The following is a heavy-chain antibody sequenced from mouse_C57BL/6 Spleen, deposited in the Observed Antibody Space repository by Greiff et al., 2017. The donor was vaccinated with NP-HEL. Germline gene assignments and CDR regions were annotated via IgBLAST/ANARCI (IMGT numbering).Heavy chain of an antibody. J-gene: IGHJ1*03. Sequence: VQLKESGPELVKPGASVKISCKASGYTFTDYYMNWVKQSHGKSLEWIGDINPNNGGTSYNQKFKGKATLTVDKSSSTAYMELRSLTSEDSAVYYCARSFTYYSNYSYWYFDVWGTGTTVTVSS. CDR1: GYTFTDYY. CDR2: INPNNGGT. CDR3: ARSFTYYSNYSYWYFDV. V-gene: IGHV1-26*01. D-gene: IGHD2-12*01.